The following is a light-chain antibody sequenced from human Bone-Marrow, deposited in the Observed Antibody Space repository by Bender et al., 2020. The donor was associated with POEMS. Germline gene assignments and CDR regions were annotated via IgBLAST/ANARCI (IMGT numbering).Light chain of an antibody. CDR2: DDS. CDR1: NIGTKI. Sequence: SYVLSQPPSVSVAPGQTAKITCGGINIGTKIVHWYQQKPGQAPVLVIYDDSDRPSGIPERFSGSNSGNTATLTISRVEAGDEADYYCQVWDSSSDHWVFGGGTKLTVL. V-gene: IGLV3-21*02. CDR3: QVWDSSSDHWV. J-gene: IGLJ3*02.